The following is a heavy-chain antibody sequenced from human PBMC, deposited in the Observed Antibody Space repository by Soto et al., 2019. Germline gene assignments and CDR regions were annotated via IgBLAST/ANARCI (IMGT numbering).Heavy chain of an antibody. D-gene: IGHD6-13*01. J-gene: IGHJ4*02. V-gene: IGHV3-23*01. CDR3: AKAEAAVSPFDY. Sequence: GGSLRLSCAASGFTFSSYAMSWVRQAPGKGLEWVSSISGSGGSTYYADSVKGRFTIYRDNSKNTLYLQMNSLRAEDTAVYYCAKAEAAVSPFDYWGQGTMGTVSS. CDR1: GFTFSSYA. CDR2: ISGSGGST.